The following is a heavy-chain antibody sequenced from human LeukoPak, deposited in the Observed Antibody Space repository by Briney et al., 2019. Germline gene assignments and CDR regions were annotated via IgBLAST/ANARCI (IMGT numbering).Heavy chain of an antibody. CDR2: INPNSGGT. CDR3: AREYLVAVAGDAFDI. D-gene: IGHD6-19*01. V-gene: IGHV1-2*02. CDR1: GYTFTGYY. J-gene: IGHJ3*02. Sequence: GASVKVSCKASGYTFTGYYMHWVRQAPGQGLEWMGWINPNSGGTNYAQKFQGRVTRTRDTSISTAYMELSRLRSDDTAVYYCAREYLVAVAGDAFDIWGQGTMVTVSS.